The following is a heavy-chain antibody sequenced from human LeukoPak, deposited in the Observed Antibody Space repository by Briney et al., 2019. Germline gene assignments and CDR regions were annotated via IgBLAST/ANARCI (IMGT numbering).Heavy chain of an antibody. CDR1: GFTFSSYD. J-gene: IGHJ4*02. CDR2: ITGSGGST. V-gene: IGHV3-23*01. Sequence: GGSLRLSCAASGFTFSSYDMSWVRQAPGSGLEWVSGITGSGGSTYYADSVKGRFTISRDNSKNTVYLQINSLRAEDTAVYYCARYGDYVGYWGQGTLVTVSS. D-gene: IGHD4-17*01. CDR3: ARYGDYVGY.